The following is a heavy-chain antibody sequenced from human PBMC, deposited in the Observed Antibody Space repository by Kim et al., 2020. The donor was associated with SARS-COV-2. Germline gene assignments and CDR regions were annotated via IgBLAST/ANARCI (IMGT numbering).Heavy chain of an antibody. CDR3: ARDLFHTGFDY. V-gene: IGHV1-3*01. J-gene: IGHJ4*02. Sequence: TKFSQQFQGRVTFTRDTSANTASMELSSLGSEVTAVYYCARDLFHTGFDYWGQGTLVAVSS. CDR2: T. D-gene: IGHD2-8*02.